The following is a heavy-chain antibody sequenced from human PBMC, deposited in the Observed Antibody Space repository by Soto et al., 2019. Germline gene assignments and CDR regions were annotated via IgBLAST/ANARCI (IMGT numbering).Heavy chain of an antibody. CDR1: GFTFSNYA. V-gene: IGHV3-23*01. D-gene: IGHD2-15*01. CDR2: VSNSGDKT. J-gene: IGHJ4*02. CDR3: ARGIVTCVGHCLYFDY. Sequence: EVQLLESGGGLVQPGGSLRLSCAASGFTFSNYAMSWVRQAPGKGLEWVSDVSNSGDKTFYTDAVRGRFTISRDNSRNTLYLQMNNLRAEDTARYYCARGIVTCVGHCLYFDYWGPGILATVSS.